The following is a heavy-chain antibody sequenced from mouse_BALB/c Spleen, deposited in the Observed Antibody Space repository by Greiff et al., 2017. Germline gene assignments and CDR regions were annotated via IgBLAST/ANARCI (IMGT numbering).Heavy chain of an antibody. V-gene: IGHV5-17*02. CDR1: EFTFSSFG. Sequence: EVHLVESGGGLVQPGGSRKLSCAASEFTFSSFGMHWVRQAPEKGLEWVAYISSGSSTIYYADTVKGRFTISRDNPKNTLFLQMTSLRSEDTAMYYCARNGPYAMDYWGQGTSVTVSS. J-gene: IGHJ4*01. CDR3: ARNGPYAMDY. D-gene: IGHD1-1*02. CDR2: ISSGSSTI.